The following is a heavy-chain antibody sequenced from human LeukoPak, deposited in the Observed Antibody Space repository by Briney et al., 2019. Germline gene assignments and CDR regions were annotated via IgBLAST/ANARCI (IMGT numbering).Heavy chain of an antibody. CDR2: IWYDGSNK. CDR1: GFTFSSYG. J-gene: IGHJ6*03. Sequence: GGSLRLSCAASGFTFSSYGMHWVRQAPGKGLEWVAVIWYDGSNKYYADSVKGRFTISRDNSKNTLYLQMNSLRAEDTAVYYCASLTTRPYYYYYMDVWGKGTTVTVSS. D-gene: IGHD4-11*01. V-gene: IGHV3-33*01. CDR3: ASLTTRPYYYYYMDV.